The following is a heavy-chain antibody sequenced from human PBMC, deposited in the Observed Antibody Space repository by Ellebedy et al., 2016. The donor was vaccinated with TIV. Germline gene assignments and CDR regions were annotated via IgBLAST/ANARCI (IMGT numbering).Heavy chain of an antibody. CDR3: AKAMRVGATLGYFDL. D-gene: IGHD1-26*01. CDR1: GFTFSDYA. J-gene: IGHJ4*02. V-gene: IGHV3-23*01. Sequence: PGGSLRLSCAASGFTFSDYALTWVRQAPGRGLEWVSSISGRGDLIHSAASVSGRFTISRDNSRNTLSLQMNSLRADDTALYYCAKAMRVGATLGYFDLWGRGTLVTVSS. CDR2: ISGRGDLI.